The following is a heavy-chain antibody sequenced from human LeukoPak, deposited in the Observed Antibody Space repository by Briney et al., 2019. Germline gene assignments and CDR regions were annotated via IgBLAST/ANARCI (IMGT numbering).Heavy chain of an antibody. CDR2: INHSRTT. D-gene: IGHD6-19*01. CDR1: GGSFSGYY. V-gene: IGHV4-34*01. CDR3: ARQWLVSPLFDY. J-gene: IGHJ4*02. Sequence: SQTLSLTCAVYGGSFSGYYWSWIRQPPGEGVEWIGDINHSRTTNYNASLRSRFTVSRHTSKNPLSLKLSSVTAADTAVYYCARQWLVSPLFDYWGQGTLVTVSS.